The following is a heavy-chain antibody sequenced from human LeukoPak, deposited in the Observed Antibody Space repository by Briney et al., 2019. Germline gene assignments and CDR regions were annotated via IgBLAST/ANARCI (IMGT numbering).Heavy chain of an antibody. V-gene: IGHV1-18*01. Sequence: ASVKVSCKASGYTFTNYGISWVRQAHGQGLEWMGWISAYKGNTNYVQKFQGRVTMTTDTSTSTAYMELRSLRSDDTAVYYCAREGALCYYMDVWGKGTTVTVSS. CDR2: ISAYKGNT. CDR1: GYTFTNYG. J-gene: IGHJ6*03. CDR3: AREGALCYYMDV.